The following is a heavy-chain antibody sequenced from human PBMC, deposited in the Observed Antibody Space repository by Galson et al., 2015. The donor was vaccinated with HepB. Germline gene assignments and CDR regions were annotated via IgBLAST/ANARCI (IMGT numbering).Heavy chain of an antibody. D-gene: IGHD5-24*01. CDR3: AKPVLTGWLQLLGVDD. CDR2: ISASGSST. Sequence: SLRLSCAASIFTFSSYAMSWVRQAPGKGLEWVSAISASGSSTYYADSVKGRFTISRDNSKNTLYLQINSLRAEDTAVYYCAKPVLTGWLQLLGVDDWGQGTLVTVSS. J-gene: IGHJ4*02. V-gene: IGHV3-23*01. CDR1: IFTFSSYA.